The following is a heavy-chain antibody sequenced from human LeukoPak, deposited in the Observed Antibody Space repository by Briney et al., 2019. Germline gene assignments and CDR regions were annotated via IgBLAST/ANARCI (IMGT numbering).Heavy chain of an antibody. V-gene: IGHV1-69*04. Sequence: ASVKVSCKASGGTFSSYAISWVRQAPGQGLEWMGRIIPMMGIANYAQKFQGRVTITADTSTDTAYMDLISLRSEDTAVYYCASRSHKTIVGADTREVGDYWGQGTLVTVSS. CDR3: ASRSHKTIVGADTREVGDY. CDR2: IIPMMGIA. J-gene: IGHJ4*02. CDR1: GGTFSSYA. D-gene: IGHD6-19*01.